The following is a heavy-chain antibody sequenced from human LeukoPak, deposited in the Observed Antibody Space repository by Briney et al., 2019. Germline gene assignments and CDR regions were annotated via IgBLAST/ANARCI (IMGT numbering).Heavy chain of an antibody. CDR2: IYPGDSDT. V-gene: IGHV5-51*01. Sequence: GESLKISCKGSGYRFTSYWIAWVRQMPGKGPEWMGIIYPGDSDTRYSPSFQGQVTISADKSISTAYLQWSSLKASDTAMYYCARQYGGDAGPLDYWGPGTLVTVSS. J-gene: IGHJ4*02. D-gene: IGHD2-21*01. CDR1: GYRFTSYW. CDR3: ARQYGGDAGPLDY.